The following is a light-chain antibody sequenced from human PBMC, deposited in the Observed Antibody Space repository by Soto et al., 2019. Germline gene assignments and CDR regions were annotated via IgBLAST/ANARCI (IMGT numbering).Light chain of an antibody. Sequence: DIQMTQSPSTLSASVGDRVTITCRASQNIANWLAWYQQKPGKTPDLLIYDVSSLESGVPLRFSGSGSGTEFPLTISSLQTDDSANEYCQQYSDELWMFGQGTKVEIK. CDR3: QQYSDELWM. CDR2: DVS. V-gene: IGKV1-5*01. J-gene: IGKJ1*01. CDR1: QNIANW.